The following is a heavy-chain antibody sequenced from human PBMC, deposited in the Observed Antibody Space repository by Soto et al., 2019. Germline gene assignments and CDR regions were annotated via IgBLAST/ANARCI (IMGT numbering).Heavy chain of an antibody. CDR1: GFTFSSYW. CDR2: IKQDGSEK. J-gene: IGHJ5*02. D-gene: IGHD3-3*01. V-gene: IGHV3-7*01. CDR3: ARDQSSADFWSGYYTLALSWFDP. Sequence: GGSLRLSCAASGFTFSSYWMSWVRQAPGKGLEWVANIKQDGSEKYCVDSVKGRFTISRDNAKNSLYMQMNSLRAEDTSVYYCARDQSSADFWSGYYTLALSWFDPWGQGTLVTVSS.